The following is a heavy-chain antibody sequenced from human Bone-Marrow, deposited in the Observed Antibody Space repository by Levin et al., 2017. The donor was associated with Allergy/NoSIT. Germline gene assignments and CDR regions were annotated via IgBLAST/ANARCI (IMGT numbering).Heavy chain of an antibody. D-gene: IGHD4-17*01. Sequence: ASVKVSCKASGYSFTSYGISWVRQGPRQRLEWMGWITTANGHTQYSEKFRPRVTMTADTSTTTAYMELRSLTSDDTALYFCARDADYEEFWGQGTLVTVSS. V-gene: IGHV1-18*01. J-gene: IGHJ4*02. CDR2: ITTANGHT. CDR1: GYSFTSYG. CDR3: ARDADYEEF.